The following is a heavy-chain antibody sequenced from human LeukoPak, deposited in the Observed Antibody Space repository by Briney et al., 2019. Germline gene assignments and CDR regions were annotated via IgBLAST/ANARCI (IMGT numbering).Heavy chain of an antibody. CDR3: ARPSYGGNYFDY. V-gene: IGHV4-39*01. D-gene: IGHD5-18*01. Sequence: SETLSLTCTVSGGSISSSSYYWGWIRQPPGKGLEWIGSIYYSGSTYYNPSLKSRVTISVDTSKNQFSLKLSSVTAADTVVYYCARPSYGGNYFDYWGQGTPVTVSS. J-gene: IGHJ4*02. CDR1: GGSISSSSYY. CDR2: IYYSGST.